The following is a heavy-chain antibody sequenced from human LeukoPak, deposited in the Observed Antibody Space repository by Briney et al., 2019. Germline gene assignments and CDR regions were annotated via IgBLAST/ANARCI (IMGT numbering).Heavy chain of an antibody. J-gene: IGHJ4*02. Sequence: GGSLRLSCAASGFTFSSYAMSWVRQAPGKGLEWVSAISSSGGSTYYADSVKGRFTISRDNSKSTLYLQMNSLRAEDTAVYYCAKDQDYDFWSGYPPSYYFDYWGQGTLVTVSS. CDR3: AKDQDYDFWSGYPPSYYFDY. CDR1: GFTFSSYA. CDR2: ISSSGGST. V-gene: IGHV3-23*01. D-gene: IGHD3-3*01.